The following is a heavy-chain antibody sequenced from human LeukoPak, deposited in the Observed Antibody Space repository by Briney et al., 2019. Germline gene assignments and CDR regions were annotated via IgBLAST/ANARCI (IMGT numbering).Heavy chain of an antibody. V-gene: IGHV5-51*01. CDR1: GSCFTSYW. Sequence: GASLKICNKGAGSCFTSYWIGWGRAPAGEGQERMGIINPGDSDTRYSPSVQGQVTSSADKSISSAYLQWSSLKASDTAMYYCARSDPDIVANYFDYWGQGTLVTVSS. J-gene: IGHJ4*02. CDR3: ARSDPDIVANYFDY. CDR2: INPGDSDT. D-gene: IGHD5-12*01.